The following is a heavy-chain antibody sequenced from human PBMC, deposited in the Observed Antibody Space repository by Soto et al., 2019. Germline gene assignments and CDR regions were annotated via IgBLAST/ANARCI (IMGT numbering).Heavy chain of an antibody. CDR1: GGSFSGYN. V-gene: IGHV4-34*01. Sequence: PSETLSLTCAVYGGSFSGYNWSGIRQPPGKGLEWIGEINHSGSTNYNPSLKSRVTISVDTSKNQFSLKLSSVTAADTAVYYCARVRLLRYFDWLLYHYFDYWGLGTLVTISS. CDR2: INHSGST. J-gene: IGHJ4*02. D-gene: IGHD3-9*01. CDR3: ARVRLLRYFDWLLYHYFDY.